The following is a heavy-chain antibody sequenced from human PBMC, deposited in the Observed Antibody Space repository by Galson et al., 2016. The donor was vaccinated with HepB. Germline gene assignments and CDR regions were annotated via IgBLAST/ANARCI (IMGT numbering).Heavy chain of an antibody. V-gene: IGHV3-23*01. CDR3: AVRYSSIWYFQH. D-gene: IGHD6-13*01. CDR2: MSDRGGST. Sequence: SLRLSCAASGFTLSSSAMSWVRQAPGKGLEWVSAMSDRGGSTYYADSVKGRFTISRDNSKNTLYLQMNSLGAEDTAIYYCAVRYSSIWYFQHWGRGTLVSVSS. CDR1: GFTLSSSA. J-gene: IGHJ1*01.